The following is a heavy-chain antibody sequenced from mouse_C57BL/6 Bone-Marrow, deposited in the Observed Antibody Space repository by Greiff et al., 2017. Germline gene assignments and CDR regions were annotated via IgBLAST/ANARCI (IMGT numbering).Heavy chain of an antibody. D-gene: IGHD4-1*01. V-gene: IGHV1-55*01. Sequence: QVQLKQPGAELVKPGASVKMSRKASGYTFTSYWITWVKQRPGQGLEWIGDIYPTSGRTNYNEKFKSKAILTVDTSSNTAYMQLSSLTSADSAFCYCARSVPLGRSFDYWGQGTTLTVSS. J-gene: IGHJ2*01. CDR1: GYTFTSYW. CDR2: IYPTSGRT. CDR3: ARSVPLGRSFDY.